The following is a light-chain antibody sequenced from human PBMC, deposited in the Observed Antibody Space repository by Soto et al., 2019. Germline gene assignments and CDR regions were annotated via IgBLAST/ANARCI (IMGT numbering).Light chain of an antibody. CDR3: QQYHNWPPQYT. CDR2: GAF. V-gene: IGKV3-15*01. CDR1: QTISDN. Sequence: EIVMTQSPATLSVSPGERVTLSCRASQTISDNLAWFQQKSGQAPRLLIHGAFKRATGVPDRFSGSGSGTEFPLTISSPQSEDSAVYYCQQYHNWPPQYTFGQGTKLQIK. J-gene: IGKJ2*01.